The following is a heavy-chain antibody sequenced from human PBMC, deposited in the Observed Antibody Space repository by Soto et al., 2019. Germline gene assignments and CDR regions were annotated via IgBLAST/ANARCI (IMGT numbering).Heavy chain of an antibody. J-gene: IGHJ5*02. CDR2: INHSGST. CDR1: GGSFSGYY. Sequence: SETLSLTCAVYGGSFSGYYWSWIRQPPGKGLEWIGEINHSGSTNYNPSLKSRVTISVDTSKNQFSLKLSSVTAADTAVYYCARGLLSFRRDGGTTSGWFDPWGQGTLVTVSS. D-gene: IGHD1-26*01. CDR3: ARGLLSFRRDGGTTSGWFDP. V-gene: IGHV4-34*01.